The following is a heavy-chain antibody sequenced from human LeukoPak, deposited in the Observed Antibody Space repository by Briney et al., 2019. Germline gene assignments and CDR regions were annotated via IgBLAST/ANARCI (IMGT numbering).Heavy chain of an antibody. Sequence: SETLSLTCTVSGGSISSSSYYWGWIRQPPGKGLEWIGSIYYSGSTYYNPSLKSRVTISVDTSKNQFSLKLSSVTAADTAVYYCARVRQPWYSSGWYFDYWGQGTLVTVSS. CDR1: GGSISSSSYY. J-gene: IGHJ4*02. CDR3: ARVRQPWYSSGWYFDY. D-gene: IGHD6-19*01. CDR2: IYYSGST. V-gene: IGHV4-39*07.